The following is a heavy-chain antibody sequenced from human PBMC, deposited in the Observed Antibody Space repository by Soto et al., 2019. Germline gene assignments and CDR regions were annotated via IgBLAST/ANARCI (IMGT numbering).Heavy chain of an antibody. CDR1: GFTFSSYW. CDR2: IKQDGSEK. Sequence: EVQLVESGGGLVQPGGSLRLSCVASGFTFSSYWMSWVRQAPGKGLEWVANIKQDGSEKYYVDSVKGRFTISRDNAKNSLYLQMNSLRAEDTAVYYCARDVDDYGDYYFDYWGQGTLVTVSS. V-gene: IGHV3-7*01. CDR3: ARDVDDYGDYYFDY. J-gene: IGHJ4*02. D-gene: IGHD4-17*01.